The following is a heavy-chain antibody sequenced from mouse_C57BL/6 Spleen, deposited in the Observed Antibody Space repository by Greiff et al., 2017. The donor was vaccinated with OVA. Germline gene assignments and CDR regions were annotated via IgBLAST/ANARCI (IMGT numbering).Heavy chain of an antibody. Sequence: EVKLVESGGDLVKPGGSLKLSCAASGFTFSSYCMSWVRPTPDKRLEWVATISSGGRYTYYPDSVMGRFTISRDNAKNTLYLQVSSLKSEDTAMYYCARVAQATSWFACWGQGTLVTVSA. J-gene: IGHJ3*01. CDR2: ISSGGRYT. V-gene: IGHV5-6*01. CDR3: ARVAQATSWFAC. CDR1: GFTFSSYC. D-gene: IGHD3-2*02.